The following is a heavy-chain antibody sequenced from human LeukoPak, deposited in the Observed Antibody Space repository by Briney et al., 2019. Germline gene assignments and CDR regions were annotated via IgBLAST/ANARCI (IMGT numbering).Heavy chain of an antibody. CDR3: ARESGLYYYGMDV. CDR1: GGSISIYY. V-gene: IGHV4-59*12. D-gene: IGHD1-26*01. Sequence: SETLSLTCTVSGGSISIYYWSWIRQPPGKGLEWIGYIYYSGSTNYNPSLKSRVTIPVDTSKNQFSLKLSSVTAADTAVYYCARESGLYYYGMDVWGQGTTVTVSS. J-gene: IGHJ6*02. CDR2: IYYSGST.